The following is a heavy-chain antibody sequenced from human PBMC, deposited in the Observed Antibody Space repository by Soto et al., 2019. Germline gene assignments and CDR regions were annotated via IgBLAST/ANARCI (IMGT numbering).Heavy chain of an antibody. Sequence: QVQLQESGPGLVKPSETLSLTCTVSGGSISSYYWSWIRQAPGKAPEWIGYVYSSGNTNYNPSLKSXXSXSXXTSKNQFSLKLTSVTAADTAVYYCARGGSGNGYVYWGQGTLVTVSS. V-gene: IGHV4-59*01. J-gene: IGHJ4*02. CDR2: VYSSGNT. D-gene: IGHD5-18*01. CDR3: ARGGSGNGYVY. CDR1: GGSISSYY.